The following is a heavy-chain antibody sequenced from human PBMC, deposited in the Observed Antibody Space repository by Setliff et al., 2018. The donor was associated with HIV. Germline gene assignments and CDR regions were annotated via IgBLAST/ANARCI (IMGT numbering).Heavy chain of an antibody. Sequence: PSETLSLTCTVSGGSISSISYYWGWIRQPPGKGLEWIGSIFYSGSSHHTPSLQSRITISVDTSKNQFSLKLSSVTAADTAVYWCVREDSRYHYFDRWGQGTPVTVSS. CDR1: GGSISSISYY. CDR2: IFYSGSS. CDR3: VREDSRYHYFDR. D-gene: IGHD3-22*01. V-gene: IGHV4-39*02. J-gene: IGHJ4*02.